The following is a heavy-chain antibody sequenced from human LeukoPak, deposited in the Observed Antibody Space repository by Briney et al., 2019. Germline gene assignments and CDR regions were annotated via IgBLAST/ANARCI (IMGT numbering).Heavy chain of an antibody. J-gene: IGHJ3*02. D-gene: IGHD6-19*01. CDR1: GYTFTGYY. V-gene: IGHV1-2*04. CDR2: INPNSGGT. Sequence: ASVKVSCKASGYTFTGYYMHWVRQAPGQGLEWMGWINPNSGGTNYAQKFQGWVTMTRDTSISTAYMELSRLRSDDTAVYYCARERLPEDSSGWTDAFDIWGQGTMVTVSS. CDR3: ARERLPEDSSGWTDAFDI.